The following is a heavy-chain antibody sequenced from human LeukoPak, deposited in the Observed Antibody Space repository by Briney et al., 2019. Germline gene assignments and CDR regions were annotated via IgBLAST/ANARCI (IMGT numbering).Heavy chain of an antibody. Sequence: PGRSLRLSCAASGFTFDGYGMYWVRQAPGKGLEWVSGITWNSDDMAYADSVKGRFTISRDNAKNCLYLQMNSLRVEDTALYYCTKVTDWRTGFDYWGQGTLVTVCS. V-gene: IGHV3-9*01. CDR2: ITWNSDDM. D-gene: IGHD3-9*01. CDR3: TKVTDWRTGFDY. J-gene: IGHJ4*02. CDR1: GFTFDGYG.